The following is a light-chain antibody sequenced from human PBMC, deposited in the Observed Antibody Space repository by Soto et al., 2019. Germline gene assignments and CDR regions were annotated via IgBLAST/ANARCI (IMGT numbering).Light chain of an antibody. CDR3: QQYGYSPIT. V-gene: IGKV3-20*01. Sequence: LTQSPSSLSASVGDRVTITCRASRGISSYLAWYQHKPGQAPRLLIYAASSRATGSPDRFSGGGSGTDFTLTISRLEPEDFAVYYCQQYGYSPITFGQGTRLEIK. CDR2: AAS. CDR1: RGISSY. J-gene: IGKJ5*01.